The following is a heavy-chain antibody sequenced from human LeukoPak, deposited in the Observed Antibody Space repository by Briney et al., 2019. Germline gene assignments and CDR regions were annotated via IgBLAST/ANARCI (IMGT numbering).Heavy chain of an antibody. CDR1: GFTFSSYD. Sequence: GGSLRLSCAASGFTFSSYDMHWVRQATGKGLEWVSAIGTAGDTYYPGSVKGRFTISRENAKNSLYLQMNSLRAGDTAVYYCARERTGYSNYYGMDVWGQGTTVTVSS. D-gene: IGHD6-13*01. J-gene: IGHJ6*02. V-gene: IGHV3-13*04. CDR3: ARERTGYSNYYGMDV. CDR2: IGTAGDT.